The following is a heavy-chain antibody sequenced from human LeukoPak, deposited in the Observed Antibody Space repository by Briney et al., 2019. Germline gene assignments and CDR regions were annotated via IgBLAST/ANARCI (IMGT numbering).Heavy chain of an antibody. CDR1: GGSISIGGYY. V-gene: IGHV4-31*03. CDR3: ARDLRRRLPGAFDI. CDR2: IYYSGST. Sequence: SQTLSLTCTVSGGSISIGGYYWSWIRQHPGKGLEWIGYIYYSGSTYYNPSLKSRVTISVDTSKNQFSLKLSSVTAAHTAVYYCARDLRRRLPGAFDIWGQGTMVTVSS. D-gene: IGHD4-17*01. J-gene: IGHJ3*02.